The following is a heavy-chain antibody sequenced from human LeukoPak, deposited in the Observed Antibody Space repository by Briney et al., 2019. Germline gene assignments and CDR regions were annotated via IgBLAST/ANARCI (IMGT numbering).Heavy chain of an antibody. V-gene: IGHV4-59*01. CDR2: IYHSGST. D-gene: IGHD6-6*01. J-gene: IGHJ1*01. CDR3: ARGGAARLHFQN. Sequence: SETLSLTCTVSGGSISTYYWNWIRQPPGKGLEWIGYIYHSGSTNYNPSLQSRVSISIDTSKNQFSLNLNSVTAADTAVYYCARGGAARLHFQNWGQGTLVTVSS. CDR1: GGSISTYY.